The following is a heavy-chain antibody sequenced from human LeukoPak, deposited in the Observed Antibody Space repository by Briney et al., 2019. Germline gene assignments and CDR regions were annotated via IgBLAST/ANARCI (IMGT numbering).Heavy chain of an antibody. J-gene: IGHJ4*02. Sequence: GGSLRLSFAASGFTFSSYGRDWVRQAPGRGLEWVAFIRYDGSNKYYADSVKGRFTISRDNSKNTLYLQMNSLRAEDTAVYYCAKGLTKGRTRPVVVVAATGDYWGQGTLVTVSS. CDR1: GFTFSSYG. V-gene: IGHV3-30*02. D-gene: IGHD2-15*01. CDR2: IRYDGSNK. CDR3: AKGLTKGRTRPVVVVAATGDY.